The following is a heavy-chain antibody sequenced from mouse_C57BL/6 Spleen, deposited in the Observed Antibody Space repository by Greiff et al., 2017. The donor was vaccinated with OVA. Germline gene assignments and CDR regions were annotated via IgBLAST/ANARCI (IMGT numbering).Heavy chain of an antibody. D-gene: IGHD1-1*02. CDR2: IYPGDGDT. V-gene: IGHV1-82*01. J-gene: IGHJ4*01. CDR3: ARYGLTGAMDY. CDR1: GYAFSSSW. Sequence: QVQLQQSGPELVKPGASVKISCKASGYAFSSSWMNWVKQRPGKGLEWIGRIYPGDGDTNYNGKFKGKATLTADKSSSTAYMQLSSLTSEDSAVYFCARYGLTGAMDYWGQGTSVTVSS.